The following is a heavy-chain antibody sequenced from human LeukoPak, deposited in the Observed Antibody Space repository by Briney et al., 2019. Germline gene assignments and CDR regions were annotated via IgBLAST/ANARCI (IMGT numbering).Heavy chain of an antibody. V-gene: IGHV1-18*01. J-gene: IGHJ4*02. CDR1: GYTFTSYG. D-gene: IGHD4-23*01. CDR2: ISAYNGNT. CDR3: ARAYGGDSELDY. Sequence: ASVKASCKASGYTFTSYGISWVRQAPGQGLEWMGWISAYNGNTNYAQKLQGRVTMTTDTSTGTVYMELRSLRSDDTAVYYCARAYGGDSELDYWGQGTLVTVSS.